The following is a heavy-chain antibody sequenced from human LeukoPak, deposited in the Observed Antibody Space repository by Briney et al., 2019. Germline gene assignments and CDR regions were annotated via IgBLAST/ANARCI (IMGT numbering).Heavy chain of an antibody. V-gene: IGHV1-69*13. D-gene: IGHD3-22*01. J-gene: IGHJ4*02. Sequence: SVKVSCKASGGTFSSYAISWVRQAPGQGLEWMGGIIPIFGTANYAQKFQGRVTITADESTSTAYMELSSLRSEDTAVYYCATYYYDTSGYYYQFDYWGQGTLVTVSS. CDR1: GGTFSSYA. CDR3: ATYYYDTSGYYYQFDY. CDR2: IIPIFGTA.